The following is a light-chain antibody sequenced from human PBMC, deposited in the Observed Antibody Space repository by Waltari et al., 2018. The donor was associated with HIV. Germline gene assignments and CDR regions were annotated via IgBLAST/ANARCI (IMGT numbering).Light chain of an antibody. Sequence: SALTQPASVSGSPGQSITISCTGTSCDVGGYNLVSWYQQHPGKAPKLMIYEVSKRPSGVSNRCSGSKSGNTASLTISGLQAEDEADYYCCAYAGSTTYVIFGGGTKLTVL. J-gene: IGLJ2*01. CDR3: CAYAGSTTYVI. CDR1: SCDVGGYNL. V-gene: IGLV2-23*02. CDR2: EVS.